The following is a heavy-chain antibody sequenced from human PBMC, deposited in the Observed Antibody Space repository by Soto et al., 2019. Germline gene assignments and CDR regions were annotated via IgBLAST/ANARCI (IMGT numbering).Heavy chain of an antibody. D-gene: IGHD5-12*01. V-gene: IGHV3-48*03. CDR3: ASYSGYDYMGGGWYYYYYGMEV. J-gene: IGHJ6*02. CDR1: GFTFSSYE. Sequence: XVSLRLSCAASGFTFSSYEMNWVRQAPGKGLEWVSYISSSGSTIYYADSVKGRFTISRDNAKNSLYLQMNSLRAEDTAVYYCASYSGYDYMGGGWYYYYYGMEVWGQGTTVTVSS. CDR2: ISSSGSTI.